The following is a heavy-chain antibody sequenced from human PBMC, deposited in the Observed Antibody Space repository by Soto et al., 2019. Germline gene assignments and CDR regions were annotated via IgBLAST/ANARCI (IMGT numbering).Heavy chain of an antibody. V-gene: IGHV4-59*08. D-gene: IGHD2-15*01. J-gene: IGHJ3*02. CDR1: GGSISSYY. CDR2: IYYSGST. Sequence: SETLSLTCTVSGGSISSYYWSWIRQPPGKGLEWIGYIYYSGSTNYNPSLKSRVTISVDTSKNQFSLKLSSVTAADTAVYYCAKGYCSGGSCPDNFDYGDAFDIWGQGTMVNVSS. CDR3: AKGYCSGGSCPDNFDYGDAFDI.